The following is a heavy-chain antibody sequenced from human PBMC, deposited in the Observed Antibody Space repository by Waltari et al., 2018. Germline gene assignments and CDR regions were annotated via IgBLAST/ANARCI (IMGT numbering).Heavy chain of an antibody. CDR2: IYYSGST. J-gene: IGHJ5*02. D-gene: IGHD2-15*01. CDR1: GGSISSYY. CDR3: ARVAGRYNGGKNWFDP. Sequence: QVQLQESCPGLVKPSETLSLTCTVSGGSISSYYWSWIRQPPGKGLEWIGYIYYSGSTNYNPSLKSRVTISVDTSKNQFSLKLSSLRSEDTAVYYCARVAGRYNGGKNWFDPWGQGTLVTVSS. V-gene: IGHV4-59*01.